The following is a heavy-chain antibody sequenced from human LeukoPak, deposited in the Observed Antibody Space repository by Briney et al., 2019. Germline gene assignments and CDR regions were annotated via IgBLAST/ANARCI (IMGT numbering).Heavy chain of an antibody. CDR2: IRSRRDNYAT. CDR3: SRQTVSCHDF. D-gene: IGHD2-2*01. V-gene: IGHV3-73*01. J-gene: IGHJ4*02. CDR1: GFSLSDSH. Sequence: GGSQRLSCAASGFSLSDSHMHWVRQAPGKGLEWVGHIRSRRDNYATAYGVSVQGRFTISRDDSNNMAYLQMNSLTADDTAVYYCSRQTVSCHDFWGQGTLVTVSS.